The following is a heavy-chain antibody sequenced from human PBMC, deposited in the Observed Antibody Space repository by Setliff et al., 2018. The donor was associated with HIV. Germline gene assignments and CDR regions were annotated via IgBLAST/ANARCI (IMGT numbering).Heavy chain of an antibody. CDR1: GGSISSSNW. CDR2: IYHSGST. CDR3: ARVRLRVPPSIFDY. V-gene: IGHV4-4*02. Sequence: SETLSLTCAVSGGSISSSNWWSWVRQPPGKGLEWIGEIYHSGSTNYNPSLKSRVTISVDKSKNQFSLRLNSVTAADTAVYYCARVRLRVPPSIFDYWGQGALVTVSS. D-gene: IGHD2-2*01. J-gene: IGHJ4*02.